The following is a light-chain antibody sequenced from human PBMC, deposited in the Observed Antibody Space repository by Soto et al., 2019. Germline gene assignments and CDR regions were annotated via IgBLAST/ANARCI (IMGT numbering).Light chain of an antibody. J-gene: IGKJ2*01. CDR2: GAS. CDR3: QQYNNWPPLYT. Sequence: EIVMTQSPATLSVSPGDRATLSCWASQSVSINLAWYQQRPGQAPRLLIYGASTRATGIPDRFSGSGSGTEFTLTISSLRSEDFAVYYCQQYNNWPPLYTFGQGTKLEI. CDR1: QSVSIN. V-gene: IGKV3-15*01.